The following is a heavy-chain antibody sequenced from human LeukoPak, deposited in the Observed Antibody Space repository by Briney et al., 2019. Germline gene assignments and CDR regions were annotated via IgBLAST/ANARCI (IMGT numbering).Heavy chain of an antibody. Sequence: PSETLSLTCTVSGASISTYYWRWIRQPPRKGLEWIGYIYHSGSTNYSPALKSRVTISIDTSKNQFSLKLSSVTAADTAVYYCVRDQGTWWFDPWGQGTLATVSS. CDR3: VRDQGTWWFDP. J-gene: IGHJ5*02. D-gene: IGHD1-1*01. CDR2: IYHSGST. CDR1: GASISTYY. V-gene: IGHV4-59*01.